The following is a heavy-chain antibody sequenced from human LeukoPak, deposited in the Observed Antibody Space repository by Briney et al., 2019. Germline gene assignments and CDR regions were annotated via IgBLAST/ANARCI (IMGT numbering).Heavy chain of an antibody. Sequence: SGGSLRLSCAASGFTFSSYAMSWVRQAPGKGLEWVSSISSSSSYIYYADSVKGRFTISRDNAKNSLYLQMNSLRAEDTAVYCCARQQWLDGAYYFDYWGQGALVTVSS. J-gene: IGHJ4*02. D-gene: IGHD6-19*01. V-gene: IGHV3-21*01. CDR1: GFTFSSYA. CDR2: ISSSSSYI. CDR3: ARQQWLDGAYYFDY.